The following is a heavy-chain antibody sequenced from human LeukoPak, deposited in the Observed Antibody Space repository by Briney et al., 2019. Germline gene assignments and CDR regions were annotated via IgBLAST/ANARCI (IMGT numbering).Heavy chain of an antibody. Sequence: GGSLRLSCAASGFTFSSYAMSWVRQAPGKGLEWVSAISGSGSSTYYADSVKGRFTISRDNSKNTLYLQMNSLRAEDTAVYYCAKDSSSSWYYFDYWGQGTLVTVSS. CDR2: ISGSGSST. D-gene: IGHD6-13*01. V-gene: IGHV3-23*01. CDR3: AKDSSSSWYYFDY. J-gene: IGHJ4*02. CDR1: GFTFSSYA.